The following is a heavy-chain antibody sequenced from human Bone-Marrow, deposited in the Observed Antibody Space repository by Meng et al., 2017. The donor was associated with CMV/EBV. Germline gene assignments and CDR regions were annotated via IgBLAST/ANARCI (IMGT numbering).Heavy chain of an antibody. CDR2: IWYDGSNK. D-gene: IGHD3-16*01. J-gene: IGHJ6*02. V-gene: IGHV3-33*01. Sequence: GESLKISCAASGFTFRSYGMYWVRQAPGKGLEWVAVIWYDGSNKYYADSVKGRFTISRDNSKNTLYLQMNSLRAEDTAVYYCARLDGGYYYYYYGMDIWGQGTTVTVSS. CDR3: ARLDGGYYYYYYGMDI. CDR1: GFTFRSYG.